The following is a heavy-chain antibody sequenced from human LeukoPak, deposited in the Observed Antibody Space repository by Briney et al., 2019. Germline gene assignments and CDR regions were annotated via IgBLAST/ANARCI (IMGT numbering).Heavy chain of an antibody. D-gene: IGHD2-2*01. CDR1: VGTLRSHA. V-gene: IGHV1-69*04. CDR2: VIPIHYMS. Sequence: SVKVTCQASVGTLRSHAFHWVRPPPGKGLEWMGRVIPIHYMSNYSQKFQSRGTITADKSTSTAYMELSSLRSEDTAVDYCAISTLIRSSTSCYRYLWGQGTLDSVSS. J-gene: IGHJ4*02. CDR3: AISTLIRSSTSCYRYL.